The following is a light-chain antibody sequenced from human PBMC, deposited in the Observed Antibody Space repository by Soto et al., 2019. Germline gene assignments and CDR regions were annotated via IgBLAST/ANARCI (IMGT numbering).Light chain of an antibody. Sequence: DIQMTQSPSTLSASVGDRVTITCRASQSISSWLAWYQQKPGKAPKLLIYMASGLESGVPSRFSGIGSGTEFPRTISSLQPDDFATYYCQQYNVYPYTFGQGTKLEIK. J-gene: IGKJ2*01. CDR1: QSISSW. CDR2: MAS. V-gene: IGKV1-5*03. CDR3: QQYNVYPYT.